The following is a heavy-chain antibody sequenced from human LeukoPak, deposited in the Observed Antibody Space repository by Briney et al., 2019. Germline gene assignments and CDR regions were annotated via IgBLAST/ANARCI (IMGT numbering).Heavy chain of an antibody. CDR3: AKDRGGGPTNFDY. V-gene: IGHV3-23*01. CDR1: GFTFRSYA. D-gene: IGHD1/OR15-1a*01. J-gene: IGHJ4*02. CDR2: ISDSGGGT. Sequence: GGSLRLSCAASGFTFRSYAMSWVRQAPGRGLEWVSGISDSGGGTYYADSVQGRFTISRDNSKNTLYLQMTSLRAEDTAIYYCAKDRGGGPTNFDYWGQGTRVTVSA.